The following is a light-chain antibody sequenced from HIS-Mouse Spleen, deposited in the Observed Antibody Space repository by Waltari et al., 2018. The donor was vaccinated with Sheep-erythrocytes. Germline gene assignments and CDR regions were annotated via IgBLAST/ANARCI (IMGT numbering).Light chain of an antibody. Sequence: SYELTQPPSVSVSPGQTARITCSGDALPKKYAYWYQQKSGQAPVLVIYQDSKRPSGIPERFSGSSSGTIATLTISGAQLEDEADYYCYSTDSSGNHYVFGTGTKVTVL. CDR1: ALPKKY. V-gene: IGLV3-10*01. CDR3: YSTDSSGNHYV. J-gene: IGLJ1*01. CDR2: QDS.